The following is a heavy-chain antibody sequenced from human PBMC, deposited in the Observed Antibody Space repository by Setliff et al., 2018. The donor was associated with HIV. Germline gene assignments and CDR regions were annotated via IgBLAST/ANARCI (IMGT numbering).Heavy chain of an antibody. CDR3: ARGVPLLPPHY. D-gene: IGHD2-21*02. CDR1: GGSISSNNYY. CDR2: IFYSETVYYGGRT. V-gene: IGHV4-39*07. Sequence: SETLSLTCTVSGGSISSNNYYWGWIRQPPGKGLEWIGSIFYSETVYYGGRTYYSPSLKSRVTISVETSKSQFSLKPSSVTAADTAVYYCARGVPLLPPHYWGQGTLVTVSS. J-gene: IGHJ4*02.